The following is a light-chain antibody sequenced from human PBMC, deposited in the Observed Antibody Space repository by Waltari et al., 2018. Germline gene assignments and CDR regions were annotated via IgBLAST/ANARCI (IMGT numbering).Light chain of an antibody. J-gene: IGLJ3*02. Sequence: QLVLTQSPSASASLGASVKLTCTMSSGHSSNIIAWNQQQPEKGPRYLMKVNSDGSHSKGDEIPDRFSGSSSGAERYLTISSVQSEDEADYYCQTGGHGTWVFGGGTKLTVL. CDR3: QTGGHGTWV. CDR1: SGHSSNI. CDR2: VNSDGSH. V-gene: IGLV4-69*01.